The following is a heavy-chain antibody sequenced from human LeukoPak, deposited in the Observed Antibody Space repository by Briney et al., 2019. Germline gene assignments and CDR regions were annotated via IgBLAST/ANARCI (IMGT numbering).Heavy chain of an antibody. D-gene: IGHD6-19*01. Sequence: GGSLRLSCAASGFTFSSYWMGWVRQAPGKGLEWVANIKQDGSEKYYVDSVKGRFTISRDNAKNSLYLQMNSLRAEDTAVYYCARVHIAVAGTCSGMDVWGQGTTVTVSS. CDR1: GFTFSSYW. V-gene: IGHV3-7*01. J-gene: IGHJ6*02. CDR3: ARVHIAVAGTCSGMDV. CDR2: IKQDGSEK.